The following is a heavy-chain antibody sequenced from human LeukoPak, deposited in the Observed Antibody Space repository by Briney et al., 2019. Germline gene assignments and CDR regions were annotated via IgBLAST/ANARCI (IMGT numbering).Heavy chain of an antibody. CDR2: ISSSSSYI. V-gene: IGHV3-21*04. D-gene: IGHD3-3*01. CDR3: ATYYDFWSGYMYYFDY. Sequence: GGSLRLSCAASGFTFSSYSMNWVRQAPGKGLEWVSSISSSSSYIYYADSVKGRFTISRDNAKNSLYLQMNSLRAEGTAVYYCATYYDFWSGYMYYFDYWGQGTLVTVSS. J-gene: IGHJ4*02. CDR1: GFTFSSYS.